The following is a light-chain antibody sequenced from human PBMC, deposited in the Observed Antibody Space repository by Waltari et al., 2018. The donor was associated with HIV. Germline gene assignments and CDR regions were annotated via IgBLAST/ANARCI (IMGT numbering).Light chain of an antibody. V-gene: IGLV1-40*01. J-gene: IGLJ3*02. CDR2: ANS. CDR3: QSYDSSLSGWV. CDR1: SSNIGSGYD. Sequence: QSVLTQPPSVSGAPGQRVTISCSRSSSNIGSGYDVHWYQQLPGTAPKLLIYANSNRPSGVPDRFSGSKSGTSASLAITGLQAEDEADYYCQSYDSSLSGWVFGGGTKLTVL.